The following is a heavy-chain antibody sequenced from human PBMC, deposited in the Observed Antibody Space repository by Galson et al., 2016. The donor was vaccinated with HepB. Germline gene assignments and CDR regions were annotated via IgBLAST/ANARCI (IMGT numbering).Heavy chain of an antibody. V-gene: IGHV2-5*01. CDR2: IYWNDDK. CDR1: GFSLSTSGVG. D-gene: IGHD7-27*01. J-gene: IGHJ4*02. CDR3: AHTRKTGDLRGCFDY. Sequence: PALVKPTQTLTLTCTFSGFSLSTSGVGVGWIRQAPGKALEWLALIYWNDDKRYNPSLRSRLTITKDTSKNQVVLTMTNMDPVDTGTYYCAHTRKTGDLRGCFDYWGQGTLVTVSS.